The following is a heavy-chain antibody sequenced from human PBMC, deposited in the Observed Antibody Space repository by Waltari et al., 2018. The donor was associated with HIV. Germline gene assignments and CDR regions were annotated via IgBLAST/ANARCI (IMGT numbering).Heavy chain of an antibody. D-gene: IGHD4-17*01. CDR2: ITPIFKTT. CDR1: GDTFRTYT. J-gene: IGHJ4*02. CDR3: ARNGDYAPAY. Sequence: QVQLVQTGAEVKKPGSSVQVSCRASGDTFRTYTISWVRQAPGQGLEWMGGITPIFKTTKYAQKFQGRVTLTADESTRTTYMELTSLRSDDTAMYYCARNGDYAPAYWGQGTLVTVSS. V-gene: IGHV1-69*01.